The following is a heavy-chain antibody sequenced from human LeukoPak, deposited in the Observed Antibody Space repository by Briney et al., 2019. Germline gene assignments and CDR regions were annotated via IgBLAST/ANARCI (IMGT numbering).Heavy chain of an antibody. CDR1: GYTFTSNY. CDR3: ARGPTPDYDILTGYYFREYYFDY. Sequence: RASVKVSCKASGYTFTSNYMHWVRQAPGQGLEWMGIINPSGGSTSYAQKFQGRVTMTRDTSTSTVYMELSSLRSEDTAVYYCARGPTPDYDILTGYYFREYYFDYWGQGTLVTVSS. V-gene: IGHV1-46*01. D-gene: IGHD3-9*01. J-gene: IGHJ4*02. CDR2: INPSGGST.